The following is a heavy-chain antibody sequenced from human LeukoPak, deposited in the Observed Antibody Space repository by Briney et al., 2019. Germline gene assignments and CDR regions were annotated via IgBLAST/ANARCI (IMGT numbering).Heavy chain of an antibody. Sequence: PGGSLRLSCTASGFTFGDYAMSWVRQAPGKGLEWVGFIRSKAYGGTTEYAASVKGRFTISRDDSKSIAYLQMNSLKTEDTAVYYCTRDPLLLWFGEPRSDYWGQGTLVTVSS. J-gene: IGHJ4*02. CDR1: GFTFGDYA. CDR3: TRDPLLLWFGEPRSDY. CDR2: IRSKAYGGTT. V-gene: IGHV3-49*04. D-gene: IGHD3-10*01.